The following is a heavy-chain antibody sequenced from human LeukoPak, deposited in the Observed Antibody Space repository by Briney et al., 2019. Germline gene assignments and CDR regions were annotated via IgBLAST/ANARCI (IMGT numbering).Heavy chain of an antibody. V-gene: IGHV4-4*09. Sequence: PGGSLRLSCAASGFTFSNAWMSWIRQPPGKGLEWIGYIYASGRTHYNPSLKGRVSISVDTPNNHFSLRLTSVTAADTAVYYCATVRDSLEAAATYMEVWDIGTTVTVSS. CDR2: IYASGRT. CDR3: ATVRDSLEAAATYMEV. J-gene: IGHJ6*03. CDR1: GFTFSNAW. D-gene: IGHD6-13*01.